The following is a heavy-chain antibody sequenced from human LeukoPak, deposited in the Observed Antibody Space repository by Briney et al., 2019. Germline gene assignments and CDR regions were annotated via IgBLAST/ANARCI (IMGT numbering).Heavy chain of an antibody. CDR1: GGSISSSSYY. D-gene: IGHD3-10*01. V-gene: IGHV4-39*07. Sequence: PSETLSLTCTVSGGSISSSSYYWGWIRQPPGKGLEWIGSIYYSGSTYYNPSLKSRVTISVDTSKNQFSLKLSSVTAADTAVYYCARDRKPLLWFGELPAYGLFDPWGQGTLVTVSS. CDR3: ARDRKPLLWFGELPAYGLFDP. J-gene: IGHJ5*02. CDR2: IYYSGST.